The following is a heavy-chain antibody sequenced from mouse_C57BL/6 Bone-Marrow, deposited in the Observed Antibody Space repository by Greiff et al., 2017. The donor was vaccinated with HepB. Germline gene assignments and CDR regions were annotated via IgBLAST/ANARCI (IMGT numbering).Heavy chain of an antibody. CDR1: GYTFTSYW. CDR2: IYPGNSDT. Sequence: EVQLQQSGTVLVRPGASVKMSCKTSGYTFTSYWMHWVKQRPGQGLEWIGAIYPGNSDTSYNQKFKGKAKLTAVTSASTAYMELSSLTNEDSAVYYCTRSGYYGSSLYWYFDVWGTGTTVTVSS. CDR3: TRSGYYGSSLYWYFDV. V-gene: IGHV1-5*01. J-gene: IGHJ1*03. D-gene: IGHD1-1*01.